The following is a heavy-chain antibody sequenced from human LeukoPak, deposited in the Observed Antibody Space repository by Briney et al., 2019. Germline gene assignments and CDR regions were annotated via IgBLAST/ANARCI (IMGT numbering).Heavy chain of an antibody. V-gene: IGHV3-30-3*02. CDR2: ISYDGSDK. D-gene: IGHD2-8*01. CDR3: TEERDRDGYFRY. Sequence: SLRLSCAASGFTFSNSAMHWVRQAPGKGLEWMTFISYDGSDKYYADAAKGRFTISRDNSKNTLYLEMSSLGLQDTAVYYCTEERDRDGYFRYWGQGTLVTVSS. CDR1: GFTFSNSA. J-gene: IGHJ4*02.